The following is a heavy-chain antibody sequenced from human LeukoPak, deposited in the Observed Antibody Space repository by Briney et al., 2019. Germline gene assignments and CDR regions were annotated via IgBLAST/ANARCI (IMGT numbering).Heavy chain of an antibody. CDR2: VSSRSSTI. J-gene: IGHJ5*02. V-gene: IGHV3-48*01. D-gene: IGHD6-6*01. CDR3: ARRAARGRFDP. Sequence: PGGSLRLSCAASEFTFSSYNLNWLRQAPGKGLEWVSYVSSRSSTIYYADSVKGRFTISRDNAKNSLYLQMNSLRAEDTAVYYCARRAARGRFDPWGQGTLVTVSS. CDR1: EFTFSSYN.